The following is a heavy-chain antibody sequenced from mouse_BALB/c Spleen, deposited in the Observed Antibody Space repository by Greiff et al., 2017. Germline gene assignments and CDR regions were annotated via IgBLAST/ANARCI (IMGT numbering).Heavy chain of an antibody. CDR3: ARQDYGSSYFDY. CDR2: INSNGGST. Sequence: EVMLVESGGGLVKLGGSLKLSCAASGFTFSSYYMSWVRQTPEKRLELVAAINSNGGSTYYPDTVKGRFTISRDNAKNTLYLQMSSLKSEDTALYYCARQDYGSSYFDYWGQGTTLTVSS. D-gene: IGHD1-1*01. J-gene: IGHJ2*01. CDR1: GFTFSSYY. V-gene: IGHV5-6-2*01.